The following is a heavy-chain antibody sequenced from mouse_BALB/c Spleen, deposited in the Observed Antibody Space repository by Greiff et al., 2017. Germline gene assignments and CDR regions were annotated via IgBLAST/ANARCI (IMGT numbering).Heavy chain of an antibody. V-gene: IGHV5-17*02. CDR3: ARSNYGYGFAY. J-gene: IGHJ3*01. CDR1: GFTFSSFG. Sequence: EVQGVESGGGLVQPGGSRKLSCAASGFTFSSFGMHWVRQAPEKGLEWVAYISSGSSTIYYADTVKGRFTISRDNPKNTLFLQMTSLRSEDTAMYYCARSNYGYGFAYWGQGTLVTVSA. D-gene: IGHD1-2*01. CDR2: ISSGSSTI.